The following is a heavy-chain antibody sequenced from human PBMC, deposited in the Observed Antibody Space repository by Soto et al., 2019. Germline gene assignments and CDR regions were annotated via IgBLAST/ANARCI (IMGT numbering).Heavy chain of an antibody. D-gene: IGHD2-15*01. CDR1: GGSIISGY. Sequence: SETLSLTCTVSGGSIISGYWSWIRQPPGKGLEWIGYISYSGNTNYNPSLKSRVTMSVDTPKNQFSLRLSSVTTADTAVYYCAGLRGYAGSPIDYWGQGTLVTVSS. J-gene: IGHJ4*02. V-gene: IGHV4-59*01. CDR3: AGLRGYAGSPIDY. CDR2: ISYSGNT.